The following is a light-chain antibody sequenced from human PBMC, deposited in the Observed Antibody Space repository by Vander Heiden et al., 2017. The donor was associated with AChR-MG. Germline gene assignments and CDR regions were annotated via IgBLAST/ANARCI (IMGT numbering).Light chain of an antibody. CDR2: DAS. CDR1: ESISTW. V-gene: IGKV1-5*01. CDR3: QQYSSYWT. J-gene: IGKJ1*01. Sequence: DIQMTQSPSTLSASVRDSVTITSQASESISTWLAWYQQKPGKAPKLLIYDASNVESGVPSRFSGSGSGTEFTLTISSLQPDDFAAYYCQQYSSYWTFGQGTKVEIK.